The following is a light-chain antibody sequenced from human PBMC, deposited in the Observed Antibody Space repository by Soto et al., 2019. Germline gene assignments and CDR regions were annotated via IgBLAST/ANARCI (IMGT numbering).Light chain of an antibody. J-gene: IGKJ5*01. CDR1: QSSSSS. Sequence: VWTQSAATLSLSPGERSTLSCMASQSSSSSLAWYQQKPGQAPRLLIYDASNRATGIPARFSGSGSETDFTLTISRLEPEDFALYYCQQRDNWPPESTFGPGTRLDIK. CDR2: DAS. CDR3: QQRDNWPPEST. V-gene: IGKV3-11*01.